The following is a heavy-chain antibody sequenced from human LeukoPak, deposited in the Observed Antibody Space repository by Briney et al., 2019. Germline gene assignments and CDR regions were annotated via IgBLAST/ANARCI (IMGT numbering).Heavy chain of an antibody. D-gene: IGHD6-13*01. V-gene: IGHV3-48*03. CDR3: ARDGYYYDMDV. Sequence: GGSLRLSCAASGFTFSSYEMNWVRQAPGKGLEWVSYISSSGSTIYYADSVKGRFTISRDNAKNSLYLQMNSLRAEDTAVYYCARDGYYYDMDVWGKGTTVTISS. J-gene: IGHJ6*03. CDR1: GFTFSSYE. CDR2: ISSSGSTI.